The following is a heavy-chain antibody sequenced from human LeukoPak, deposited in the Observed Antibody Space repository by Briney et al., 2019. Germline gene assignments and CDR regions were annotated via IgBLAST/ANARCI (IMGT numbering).Heavy chain of an antibody. CDR1: GFTFSSYA. CDR3: AKDPYGTRYFDY. CDR2: ISGSGGST. V-gene: IGHV3-23*01. J-gene: IGHJ4*02. D-gene: IGHD2-2*01. Sequence: GGSLRLSCAASGFTFSSYAMSWVRQAPGKGLEWVSAISGSGGSTYYADSVKGRFTISRDDSKNTLYLQMNSLRAEDTAVYYCAKDPYGTRYFDYWGQGTLVTVSS.